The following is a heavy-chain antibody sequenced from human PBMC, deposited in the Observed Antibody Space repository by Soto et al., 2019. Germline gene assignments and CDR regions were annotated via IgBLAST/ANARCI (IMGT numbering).Heavy chain of an antibody. CDR1: GGSISSGGYY. V-gene: IGHV4-31*03. CDR2: IYYSGST. J-gene: IGHJ3*02. D-gene: IGHD3-16*01. CDR3: ARENGDWGAFDI. Sequence: KQSQTLSLTCTVSGGSISSGGYYWSWIRQHPGKGLEWIGYIYYSGSTYYNPSLKSRVTISVDTSKNQFSLKLSSVTAADTAVYYCARENGDWGAFDIWGQGTMVTVSS.